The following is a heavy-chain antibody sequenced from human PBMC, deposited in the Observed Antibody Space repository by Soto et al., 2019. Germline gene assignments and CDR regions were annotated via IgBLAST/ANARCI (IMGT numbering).Heavy chain of an antibody. J-gene: IGHJ4*02. Sequence: GGSLRLYCAASGLTFSSYEMKWVRQAPGKGLEWVSYISSSGSTIYYADSVKGRFTIYRDNAKNSLFLQMNSLRAEDTSVYYCARGGPPLVPSASSDFDFWGQGTLVTVSS. CDR3: ARGGPPLVPSASSDFDF. CDR1: GLTFSSYE. D-gene: IGHD2-2*01. CDR2: ISSSGSTI. V-gene: IGHV3-48*03.